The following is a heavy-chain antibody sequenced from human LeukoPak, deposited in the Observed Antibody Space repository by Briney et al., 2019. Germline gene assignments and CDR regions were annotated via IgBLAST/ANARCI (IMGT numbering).Heavy chain of an antibody. D-gene: IGHD6-19*01. J-gene: IGHJ4*02. CDR3: ARDLISGYSSGRPAH. CDR2: IWYDGSNK. Sequence: PGGSLRLPCAASGFTFSSYGMHWVRQAPGKGLEWVAVIWYDGSNKYYADSVKGRFTISRDNSKNTLYLQMNSLRAEDTAVYYCARDLISGYSSGRPAHWGQGTLVTVSS. CDR1: GFTFSSYG. V-gene: IGHV3-33*01.